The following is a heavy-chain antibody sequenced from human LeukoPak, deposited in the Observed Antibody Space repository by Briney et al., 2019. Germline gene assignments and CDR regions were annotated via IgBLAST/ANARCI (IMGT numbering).Heavy chain of an antibody. Sequence: AGGSLRLSCAASRFIFSNYWMHWVRQAPGKGLVWVSRVNGDGRSTSYADSVKGRFTISRDNAKNTLYLQMNSLRAEDTAVYYCARQLGCTNGVCYSDWYFDLWGRGTLVTVSS. CDR2: VNGDGRST. D-gene: IGHD2-8*01. V-gene: IGHV3-74*01. J-gene: IGHJ2*01. CDR1: RFIFSNYW. CDR3: ARQLGCTNGVCYSDWYFDL.